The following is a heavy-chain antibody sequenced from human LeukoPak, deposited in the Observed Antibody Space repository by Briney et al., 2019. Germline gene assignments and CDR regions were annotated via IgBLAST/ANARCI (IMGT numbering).Heavy chain of an antibody. CDR2: ISASGGAT. CDR3: AKERDYGPADY. Sequence: GGSLRLSCAASGFIFSNYGMNWVRQAPGKGLEWVAAISASGGATSYADSVRGRFTISRDNSKNTLFLQMNSLRAEDTAIYYCAKERDYGPADYWGQGTLVTVSS. V-gene: IGHV3-23*01. J-gene: IGHJ4*02. CDR1: GFIFSNYG. D-gene: IGHD4/OR15-4a*01.